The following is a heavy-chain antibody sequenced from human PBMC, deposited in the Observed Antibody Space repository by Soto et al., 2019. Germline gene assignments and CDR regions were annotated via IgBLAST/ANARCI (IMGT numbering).Heavy chain of an antibody. CDR1: GFTFSGSA. V-gene: IGHV3-30-3*01. J-gene: IGHJ6*02. D-gene: IGHD3-10*01. Sequence: GGSLRLSCAASGFTFSGSAMHWVRQASGKGLEWVAVISYDGSNKYYADSVKGRFTISRDNSKNTLYLQMNSLRAEDTAVYYCARERGSGIYYYYYGMDVWGQGTTVTVSS. CDR3: ARERGSGIYYYYYGMDV. CDR2: ISYDGSNK.